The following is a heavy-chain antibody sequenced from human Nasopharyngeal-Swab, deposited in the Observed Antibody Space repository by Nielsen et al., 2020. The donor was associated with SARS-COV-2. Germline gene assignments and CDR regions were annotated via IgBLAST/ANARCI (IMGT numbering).Heavy chain of an antibody. V-gene: IGHV3-7*01. CDR2: IKQDGSEK. D-gene: IGHD6-13*01. CDR1: GFTFSSYW. J-gene: IGHJ4*02. Sequence: GESLKISCAASGFTFSSYWMSWVRQAPGKGLEWVANIKQDGSEKYYVDSVKGRFTISRDNAKNSLYLQMNSLRAEDTAVYYCASLYSSSYDYWGQGTLVTVSS. CDR3: ASLYSSSYDY.